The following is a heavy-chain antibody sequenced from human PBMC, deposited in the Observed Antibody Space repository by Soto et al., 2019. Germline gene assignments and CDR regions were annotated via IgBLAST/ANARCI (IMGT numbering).Heavy chain of an antibody. CDR2: IIPILGIA. J-gene: IGHJ4*02. CDR3: ARDRGYSGYENGDY. V-gene: IGHV1-69*08. Sequence: QVQLVQSGAEVKKPGSSVKVSCKASGGTFSSYTISWVRQAPGQGLEWMGRIIPILGIANYAQKFQGRVTITADKSTSTAYMELSSLRSEDTAVYYCARDRGYSGYENGDYWGQGTLVTVSS. CDR1: GGTFSSYT. D-gene: IGHD5-12*01.